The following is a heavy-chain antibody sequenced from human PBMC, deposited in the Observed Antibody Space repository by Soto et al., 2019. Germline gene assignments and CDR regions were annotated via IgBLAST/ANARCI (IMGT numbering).Heavy chain of an antibody. Sequence: GESLKISCKGSGYSFTSYWIGWVRQMPGKGLEWMGIIYPGDSDTRYSPSFQGQVTISADKSISTAYLQWSSLKASDTAMYYCARQGLEAAAGTHYYYGMDVWGQGNTVTVSS. D-gene: IGHD6-13*01. CDR3: ARQGLEAAAGTHYYYGMDV. J-gene: IGHJ6*02. CDR2: IYPGDSDT. V-gene: IGHV5-51*01. CDR1: GYSFTSYW.